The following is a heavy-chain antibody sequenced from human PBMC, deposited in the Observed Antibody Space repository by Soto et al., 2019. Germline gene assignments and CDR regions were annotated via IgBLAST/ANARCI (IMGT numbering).Heavy chain of an antibody. V-gene: IGHV3-23*01. CDR2: ITGSGGDT. J-gene: IGHJ4*02. CDR1: GFTFSNFV. CDR3: ARGSSDARPYYCDY. Sequence: EVQLLESGGGLVQPGGSLRLSCAASGFTFSNFVMGWVRQAPGKGLEWFSAITGSGGDTYYGDSVKGRFTTARDNSKSTLDRQMNSLRAEDTAIYYCARGSSDARPYYCDYWGQGTLLTVSS. D-gene: IGHD3-16*01.